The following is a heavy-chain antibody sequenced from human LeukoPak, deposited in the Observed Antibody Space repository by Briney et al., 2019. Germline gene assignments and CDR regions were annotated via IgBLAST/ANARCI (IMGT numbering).Heavy chain of an antibody. CDR1: GGTFSSYA. CDR2: IIPIFGTA. J-gene: IGHJ6*04. V-gene: IGHV1-69*06. CDR3: ARDLKGGMVRGVKSRASYYYGMDV. D-gene: IGHD3-10*01. Sequence: GSSVKVSRKASGGTFSSYAISWVRQAPGQGLEWMGGIIPIFGTANYAQKFQGRVTITADKSTSTAYMELSSLRSEDTAVYYCARDLKGGMVRGVKSRASYYYGMDVWGKGTTVTVSS.